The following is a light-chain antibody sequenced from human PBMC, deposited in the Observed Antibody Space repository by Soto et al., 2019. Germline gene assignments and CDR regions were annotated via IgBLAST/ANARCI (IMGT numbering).Light chain of an antibody. J-gene: IGKJ3*01. CDR1: QSVSSL. CDR2: GAS. V-gene: IGKV3-11*01. Sequence: VLTQSPVTLSLSPGDRATLSCRASQSVSSLLAWYQQKPGQAPRLLVYGASNRATGIPARFSGSGSGTDFTLTISSLEPEDFGVYYCHQRSNWPQSFGPGTTVDVK. CDR3: HQRSNWPQS.